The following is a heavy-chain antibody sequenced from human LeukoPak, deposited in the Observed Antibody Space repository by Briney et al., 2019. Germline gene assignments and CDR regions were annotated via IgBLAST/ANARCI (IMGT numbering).Heavy chain of an antibody. D-gene: IGHD3-10*01. CDR3: ARAKGLLWFGEGYYGMDV. CDR1: GCTFSSYE. J-gene: IGHJ6*04. Sequence: GGSLRLSCAASGCTFSSYEMNWVRQAPGKGLEWVSYISSSGSTIYYADSVKGRFTISRDNAKNSLYLQMNSLRAEDTAVYYCARAKGLLWFGEGYYGMDVWGKGTTVTVSS. V-gene: IGHV3-48*03. CDR2: ISSSGSTI.